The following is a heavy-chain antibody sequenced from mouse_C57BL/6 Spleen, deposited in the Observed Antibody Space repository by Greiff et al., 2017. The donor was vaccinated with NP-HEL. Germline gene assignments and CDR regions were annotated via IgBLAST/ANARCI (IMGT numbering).Heavy chain of an antibody. CDR3: TPSVITTVVDGPFDV. CDR2: IRNKANNHAT. Sequence: EVHLVESGGGLVQPGGSMKLSCAASGFTFSDAWMDWVRQSPEKGLEWVAEIRNKANNHATYYAESVKGRFTISRDDSKSSVYLQMNSLRAEDTGIYYCTPSVITTVVDGPFDVWGTGTTVTVSS. J-gene: IGHJ1*03. V-gene: IGHV6-6*01. D-gene: IGHD1-1*01. CDR1: GFTFSDAW.